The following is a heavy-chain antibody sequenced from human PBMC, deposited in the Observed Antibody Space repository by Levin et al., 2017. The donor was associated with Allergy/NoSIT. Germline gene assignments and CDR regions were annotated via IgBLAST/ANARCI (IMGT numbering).Heavy chain of an antibody. CDR3: ARETGWELPHFAY. CDR2: ISFDSSNK. V-gene: IGHV3-30*03. J-gene: IGHJ4*02. D-gene: IGHD1-26*01. Sequence: GGSLRLSCTTSGFAFRSFAFHWVRQAPGKGLEWVAGISFDSSNKFYVDSVKGRFTISRDNSNTTVYLQMNSLRPADTALYYCARETGWELPHFAYWGQGTLVTVSS. CDR1: GFAFRSFA.